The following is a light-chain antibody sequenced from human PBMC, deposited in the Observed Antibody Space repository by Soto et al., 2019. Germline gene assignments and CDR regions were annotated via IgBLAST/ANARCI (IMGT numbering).Light chain of an antibody. J-gene: IGKJ1*01. CDR3: QQLNSYPT. CDR2: AAS. V-gene: IGKV1-9*01. Sequence: DIQLTQSPSFLSASVGDRVTITCRASQGISSYLAWYQQKPGKAPKLLIYAASTLQSGVPSRFSGSGAGTEFPLTISSLQPEDFATYCCQQLNSYPTFGQGTKVEIK. CDR1: QGISSY.